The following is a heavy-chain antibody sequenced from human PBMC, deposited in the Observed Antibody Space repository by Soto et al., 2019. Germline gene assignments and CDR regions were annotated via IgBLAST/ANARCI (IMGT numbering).Heavy chain of an antibody. CDR2: VNPNNGDT. CDR3: AKVARKGSAIDFDY. J-gene: IGHJ4*02. D-gene: IGHD3-10*01. Sequence: QVQLVQSGAELKKPGASVKVSCKASGYTFSNYDMNWVRQATGQGPEWIGWVNPNNGDTGYAQKFQGRVTLTTDISTSRAYMELTSLRSEDTAIYYCAKVARKGSAIDFDYWGQGTLMTVSS. CDR1: GYTFSNYD. V-gene: IGHV1-8*01.